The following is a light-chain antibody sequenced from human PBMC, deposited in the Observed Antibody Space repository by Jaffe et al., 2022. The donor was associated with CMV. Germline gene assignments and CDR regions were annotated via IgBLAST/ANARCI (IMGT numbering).Light chain of an antibody. CDR3: QQRSNWPPG. CDR1: QNVYNS. J-gene: IGKJ4*01. Sequence: EIGLTQSPATLFLSPGERATLSCRASQNVYNSLAWYQLRPGQAPRLLIYDASHRATGIPDRFSGSGSGTDFTLTIASLEPEDFALYYCQQRSNWPPGFGGGTKVESK. CDR2: DAS. V-gene: IGKV3-11*01.